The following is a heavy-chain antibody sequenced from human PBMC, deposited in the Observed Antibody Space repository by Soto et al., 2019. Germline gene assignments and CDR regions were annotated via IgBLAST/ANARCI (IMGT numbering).Heavy chain of an antibody. CDR3: EKDYDFWSGYPRRNY. CDR1: GFTFSSYA. Sequence: GGSLRLSCAASGFTFSSYAMSWVRQAPGKGLEWVSAISGSGGSTYYADSVKGRFTISRDKSKNTLHLQMNSLRAEDTAVYYCEKDYDFWSGYPRRNYWGQGTLVTVSS. CDR2: ISGSGGST. J-gene: IGHJ4*02. V-gene: IGHV3-23*01. D-gene: IGHD3-3*01.